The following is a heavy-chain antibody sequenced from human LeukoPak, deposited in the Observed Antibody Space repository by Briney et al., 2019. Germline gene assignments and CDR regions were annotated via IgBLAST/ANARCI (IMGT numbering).Heavy chain of an antibody. J-gene: IGHJ5*02. D-gene: IGHD3-10*01. CDR1: GYTFTGYY. CDR2: INPNSGGT. Sequence: ASVKVSCKASGYTFTGYYMDWVRQAPGQGLEWMGWINPNSGGTNYAQKFQGRVTMTRDTSISTAYMELSRLRSDDTAVYYCARERLTMVRGVRGNWFDPWGQGTLVTVSS. V-gene: IGHV1-2*02. CDR3: ARERLTMVRGVRGNWFDP.